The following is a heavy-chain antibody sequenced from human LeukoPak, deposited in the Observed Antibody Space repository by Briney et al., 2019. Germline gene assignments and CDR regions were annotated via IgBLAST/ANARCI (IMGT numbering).Heavy chain of an antibody. Sequence: GGSLRLSCTASGFTFSSYAMSWVRQAPGKGLEWVSAISGSGGSTYYADSVKGRFTISRDNSKNTLYLQMNSLRAEDTAVYYCAKEREQQLVSHWFDPWGQGTLVTVSS. V-gene: IGHV3-23*01. CDR2: ISGSGGST. D-gene: IGHD6-13*01. J-gene: IGHJ5*02. CDR1: GFTFSSYA. CDR3: AKEREQQLVSHWFDP.